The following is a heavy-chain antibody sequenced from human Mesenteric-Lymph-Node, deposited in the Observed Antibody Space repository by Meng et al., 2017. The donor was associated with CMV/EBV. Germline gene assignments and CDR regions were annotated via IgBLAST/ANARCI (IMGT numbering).Heavy chain of an antibody. Sequence: GESLKISCAASGFTFNHYAIHWVRQAPGKGLEWVAVISHDGSNRYYTDSVKGRFTISRDSSKNTLYLQMNSLRTEDTAVYSCARDVSQFPYYDLLTGYSATSGAFDIWGQGTMVTVSS. CDR2: ISHDGSNR. J-gene: IGHJ3*02. CDR1: GFTFNHYA. CDR3: ARDVSQFPYYDLLTGYSATSGAFDI. V-gene: IGHV3-30-3*01. D-gene: IGHD3-9*01.